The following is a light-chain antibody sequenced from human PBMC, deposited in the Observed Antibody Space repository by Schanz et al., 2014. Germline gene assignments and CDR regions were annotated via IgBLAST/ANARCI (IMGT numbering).Light chain of an antibody. CDR2: GTS. CDR1: QSIRSN. J-gene: IGKJ1*01. CDR3: QQYDRSPPT. V-gene: IGKV3-20*01. Sequence: EIVLTQSPATLSVSPGERATLSCRASQSIRSNLAWYQQKPGQAPRLLIYGTSTRATGVPARFSGSGSGTDFTLTISRLEPEDFAVYYCQQYDRSPPTFGQGTRVEIK.